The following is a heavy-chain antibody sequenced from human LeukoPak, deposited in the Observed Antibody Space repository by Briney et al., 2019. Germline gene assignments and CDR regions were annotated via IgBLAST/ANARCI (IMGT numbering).Heavy chain of an antibody. D-gene: IGHD3-22*01. V-gene: IGHV1-18*01. CDR3: ARTGYDSNGYYYKH. CDR1: GYTFTNYG. CDR2: ISAYNGNT. J-gene: IGHJ1*01. Sequence: ASVNVSCKASGYTFTNYGISWVRQAPGQGLEWMGWISAYNGNTNYAQKLQGRVTMTTDTSTSTAYMELRSLRSDDTAVYYCARTGYDSNGYYYKHWGQGTLVTVSS.